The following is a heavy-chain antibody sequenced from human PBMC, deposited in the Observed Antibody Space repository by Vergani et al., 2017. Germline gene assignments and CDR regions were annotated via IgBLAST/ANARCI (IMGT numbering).Heavy chain of an antibody. CDR2: VLFDGSNE. CDR3: ARDLAHCDEGSCAL. D-gene: IGHD2-21*01. Sequence: QVQLVQSGGGVVQPGGSLRLSCVASGFTFNRYGMQWVRQAPGKGLEWVAYVLFDGSNEYYADSVKGRIIVSRDNSNDALYLQMNSLRTDDTAVYYCARDLAHCDEGSCALRGQGSVVTVCS. V-gene: IGHV3-30*02. CDR1: GFTFNRYG. J-gene: IGHJ4*02.